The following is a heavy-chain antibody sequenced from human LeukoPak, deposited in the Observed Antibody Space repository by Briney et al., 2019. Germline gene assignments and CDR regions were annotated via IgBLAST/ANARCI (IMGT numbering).Heavy chain of an antibody. D-gene: IGHD2-15*01. Sequence: SETLSLTCTVSGGSISSYYWSWIRQPPGKGLEWIGYIYYSGSTNYNPSLKSRVTISVDTSKNQFSLNLSSVTAADTAVYYCARDPVLCSGGSCYPYYFDYWGQGTLVTVSS. V-gene: IGHV4-59*01. CDR3: ARDPVLCSGGSCYPYYFDY. J-gene: IGHJ4*02. CDR1: GGSISSYY. CDR2: IYYSGST.